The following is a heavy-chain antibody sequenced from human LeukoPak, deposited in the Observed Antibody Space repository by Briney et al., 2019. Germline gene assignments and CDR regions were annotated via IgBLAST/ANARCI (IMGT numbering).Heavy chain of an antibody. J-gene: IGHJ4*02. V-gene: IGHV3-23*01. CDR3: ARSRDRKTGADS. Sequence: GGSLRLSCAASGFTFSSYAMSWVRQAPGKGLEWVSAISGSGGSTYYADSVKGRFTISRDNSKNTLYLQMSSLRAEDTAVYYCARSRDRKTGADSWGQGTLVTVSS. CDR1: GFTFSSYA. D-gene: IGHD3-10*01. CDR2: ISGSGGST.